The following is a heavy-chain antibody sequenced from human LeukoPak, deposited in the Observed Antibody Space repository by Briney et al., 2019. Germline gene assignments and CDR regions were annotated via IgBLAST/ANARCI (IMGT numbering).Heavy chain of an antibody. CDR3: ARRHSSGYYPDFDY. CDR1: GYSITSGYY. D-gene: IGHD3-22*01. V-gene: IGHV4-38-2*02. CDR2: INHSGST. J-gene: IGHJ4*02. Sequence: SETLSLTCTVSGYSITSGYYWGWIRQPPGKGLEWIGEINHSGSTNYNPSLKSRVTISVDTSKNQFSLKLSSVTAADTAVYYCARRHSSGYYPDFDYWGQGTLVTVSS.